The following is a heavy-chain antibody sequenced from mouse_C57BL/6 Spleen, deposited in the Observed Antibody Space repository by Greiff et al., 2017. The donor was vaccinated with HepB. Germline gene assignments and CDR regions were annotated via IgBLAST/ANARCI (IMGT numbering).Heavy chain of an antibody. CDR1: GFSFNTYA. CDR2: IRSKSNNYAT. Sequence: EVMLVESGGGLVQPKGSLKLSCAASGFSFNTYAMNWVRQAPGKGLEWVARIRSKSNNYATYYADSVKDRFTISRDDSESMLYLQMNNLKTEDTAMYYCVRHAGYYFDYWGQGTTLTVSS. J-gene: IGHJ2*01. V-gene: IGHV10-1*01. CDR3: VRHAGYYFDY.